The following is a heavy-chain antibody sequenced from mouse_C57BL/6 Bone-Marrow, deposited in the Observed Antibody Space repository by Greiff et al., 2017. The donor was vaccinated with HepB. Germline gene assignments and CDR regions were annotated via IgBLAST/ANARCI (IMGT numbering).Heavy chain of an antibody. Sequence: VQLQQSGAELVKPGASVKMSCKASGYTFTSYWITWVKQRPGQGLEWIGDIYPGSGSTNYNEKFKSKATLTVDTSSSTAYMQLSSLTSEDSAVYYCARRSWDGAWFAYWGQGTLVTVSA. CDR2: IYPGSGST. V-gene: IGHV1-55*01. CDR1: GYTFTSYW. J-gene: IGHJ3*01. D-gene: IGHD4-1*01. CDR3: ARRSWDGAWFAY.